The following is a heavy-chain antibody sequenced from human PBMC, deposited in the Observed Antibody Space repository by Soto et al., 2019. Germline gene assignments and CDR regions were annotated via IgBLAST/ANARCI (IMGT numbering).Heavy chain of an antibody. CDR1: GGSISSSF. J-gene: IGHJ6*02. Sequence: SETLSLTCSVAGGSISSSFWSWIRQPPGKELEWIGYISYSGSTTYNPSLKSRITLSVDTSKNQFSLRVASVTAADTAVYYCARGHRAMEYYYYYGMDVWGQGTTVTVSS. CDR2: ISYSGST. CDR3: ARGHRAMEYYYYYGMDV. D-gene: IGHD5-18*01. V-gene: IGHV4-59*01.